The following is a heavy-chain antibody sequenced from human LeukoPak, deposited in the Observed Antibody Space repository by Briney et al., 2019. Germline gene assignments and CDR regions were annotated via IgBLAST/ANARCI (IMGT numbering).Heavy chain of an antibody. J-gene: IGHJ3*01. CDR3: ARRYSSSWFKPFDL. Sequence: GGSLRLSCAASGFTFSSYWMHWVRQAPGKGLVWVSRINSDGSSTSYADSVKGRFTISRDNAKNSLYLQMNSLRGEETAVYYCARRYSSSWFKPFDLWGQGTMVTVSS. CDR1: GFTFSSYW. V-gene: IGHV3-74*01. CDR2: INSDGSST. D-gene: IGHD6-13*01.